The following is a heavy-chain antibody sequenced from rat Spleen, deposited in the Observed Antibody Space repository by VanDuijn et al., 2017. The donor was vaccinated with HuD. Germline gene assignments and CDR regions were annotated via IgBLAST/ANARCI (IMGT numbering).Heavy chain of an antibody. V-gene: IGHV5-20*01. CDR2: ISYDGSST. CDR3: TTVLQGHGFAY. J-gene: IGHJ3*01. D-gene: IGHD1-1*01. CDR1: GFTFSDYY. Sequence: EVQLVESGGGLVQPGRSLKLSCAASGFTFSDYYMAWVRQAPKKGLEWVASISYDGSSTYYRDSVKGRFTISRHNTQNTLYLQMNSLRSEDTATYYCTTVLQGHGFAYWGQGTLVTVSS.